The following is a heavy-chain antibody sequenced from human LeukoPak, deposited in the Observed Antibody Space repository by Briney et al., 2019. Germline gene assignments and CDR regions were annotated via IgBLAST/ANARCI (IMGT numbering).Heavy chain of an antibody. V-gene: IGHV4-59*12. D-gene: IGHD2-2*01. Sequence: SETLSLTCTASGDSISNYYWNWIRQAPGKGLEWIGYIFYSGGTNYNSSLKSRATISVDRSKNQFSLRLSSVTAADTAVYYCARAKEGTSLVLSFKYHYYFLDVWGIGTTVTVSS. CDR3: ARAKEGTSLVLSFKYHYYFLDV. CDR1: GDSISNYY. J-gene: IGHJ6*04. CDR2: IFYSGGT.